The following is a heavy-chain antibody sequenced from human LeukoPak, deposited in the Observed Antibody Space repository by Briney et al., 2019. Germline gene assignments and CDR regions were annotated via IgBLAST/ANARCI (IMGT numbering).Heavy chain of an antibody. CDR1: GYTFTGYY. CDR2: INPNSGGT. D-gene: IGHD5-24*01. J-gene: IGHJ5*02. Sequence: ASVKVSCKASGYTFTGYYMHWVRQAPGQGLEWMGWINPNSGGTNYAQKFQGRVTMTRDTPISTAYMELSRLRSDDTAVYYCARDSPSRDGYIPAGFDPWGQGTLVTVSS. V-gene: IGHV1-2*02. CDR3: ARDSPSRDGYIPAGFDP.